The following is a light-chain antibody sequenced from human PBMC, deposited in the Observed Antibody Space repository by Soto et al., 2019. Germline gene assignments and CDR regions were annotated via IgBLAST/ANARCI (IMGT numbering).Light chain of an antibody. J-gene: IGLJ2*01. CDR2: DNS. Sequence: QSVLTQPPSVSAAPGQQISISCSGSSSNVGTNYVSWYQQLPGTAPKLLIYDNSRRPSEIPDRFSGSKSGTSATLGISGLQTGDEADYYCGTWDTSLSGVVLGGGTKLTVL. V-gene: IGLV1-51*01. CDR1: SSNVGTNY. CDR3: GTWDTSLSGVV.